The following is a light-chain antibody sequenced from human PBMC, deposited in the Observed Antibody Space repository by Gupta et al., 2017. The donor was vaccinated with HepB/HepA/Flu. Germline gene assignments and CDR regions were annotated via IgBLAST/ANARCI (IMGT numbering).Light chain of an antibody. CDR1: QNIMKF. Sequence: VLTQSPATLSLSPGERATLSCRASQNIMKFLAWYQQKPGQAPRLLIYDASNRATGIPARFSGSGSGTDFTLTISSLEPDDFAVYYCQQRSHWSLTFGGGTKVEIK. V-gene: IGKV3-11*01. J-gene: IGKJ4*01. CDR3: QQRSHWSLT. CDR2: DAS.